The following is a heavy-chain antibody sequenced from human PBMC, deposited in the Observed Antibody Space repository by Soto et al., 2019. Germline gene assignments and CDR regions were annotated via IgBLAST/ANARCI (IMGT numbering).Heavy chain of an antibody. CDR3: ARDRLRYNWNDFPYYYYGMDV. CDR1: GFTFSSYA. CDR2: ISYDGSNK. Sequence: GGSLRLSCAASGFTFSSYAMHWVLKAPGKGLEWVAVISYDGSNKYYADSVKGRFTISRDNSKNTLYLQMNSLRAEDTAVYYCARDRLRYNWNDFPYYYYGMDVWGQGTTVTVSS. D-gene: IGHD1-1*01. J-gene: IGHJ6*02. V-gene: IGHV3-30-3*01.